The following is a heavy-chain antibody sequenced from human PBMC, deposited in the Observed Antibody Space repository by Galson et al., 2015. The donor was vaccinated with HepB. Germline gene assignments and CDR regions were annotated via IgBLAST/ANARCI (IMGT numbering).Heavy chain of an antibody. D-gene: IGHD3-22*01. Sequence: QSGAEVKKPGESLKISCKGSGYSFTSYYIGWVRQMPGKGLEWMGIIYPGDSDTRYSPSFQGQVTISADKSIITAYLQWSSLKASDTAMYFCARIAYYDGSRHHYFDYWGQGTQVTVSS. CDR1: GYSFTSYY. CDR2: IYPGDSDT. J-gene: IGHJ4*02. V-gene: IGHV5-51*01. CDR3: ARIAYYDGSRHHYFDY.